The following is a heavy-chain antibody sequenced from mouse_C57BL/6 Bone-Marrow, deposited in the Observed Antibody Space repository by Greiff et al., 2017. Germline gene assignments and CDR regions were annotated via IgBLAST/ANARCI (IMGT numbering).Heavy chain of an antibody. D-gene: IGHD1-1*01. V-gene: IGHV5-6*01. CDR2: ISSGGSYT. CDR3: ASPYSHYYGSRSWFAY. CDR1: GFTFSSYG. J-gene: IGHJ3*01. Sequence: EVKLQESGGDLVKPGGSLKLSCAASGFTFSSYGMSWVRQTPDKRLEWVATISSGGSYTYYPDSVKGRFTISRDNAKNTLYLQMSSLKSEDTAMYYCASPYSHYYGSRSWFAYWGQGTLVTVSA.